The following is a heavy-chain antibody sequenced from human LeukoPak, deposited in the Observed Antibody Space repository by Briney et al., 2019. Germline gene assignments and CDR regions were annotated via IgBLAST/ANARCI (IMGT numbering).Heavy chain of an antibody. CDR1: GFTFSSYA. D-gene: IGHD6-19*01. CDR3: AKGSSSGWYDSFDY. Sequence: GGSLRLSCAASGFTFSSYAMSWVRQAPGKGLEWVSAISGSGGSTYYADSVKGRFTISRDNSKNTLYLQVNSLRAEDTALYYCAKGSSSGWYDSFDYWGQGTLVTVSS. V-gene: IGHV3-23*01. CDR2: ISGSGGST. J-gene: IGHJ4*02.